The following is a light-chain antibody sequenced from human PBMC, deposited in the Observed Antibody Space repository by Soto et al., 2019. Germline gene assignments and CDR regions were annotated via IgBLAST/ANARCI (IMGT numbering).Light chain of an antibody. V-gene: IGKV3-20*01. Sequence: EIVLTQSPGTLSLSPGERATLSCRASQSVPRSYLAWYQQKPGQAPRLLIYGTSSRATGIPDRFSGSGYGTDFTLTISRLEPEDFAVFYCHQYGSSITFGQGTRLEIK. CDR3: HQYGSSIT. CDR1: QSVPRSY. J-gene: IGKJ5*01. CDR2: GTS.